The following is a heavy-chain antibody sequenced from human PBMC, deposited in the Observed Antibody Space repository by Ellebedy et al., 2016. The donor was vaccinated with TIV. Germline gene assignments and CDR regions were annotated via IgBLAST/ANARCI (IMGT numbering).Heavy chain of an antibody. CDR1: GFTFSSYA. CDR3: VKRDYGDYVPDYFDY. CDR2: ISGSGGST. V-gene: IGHV3-23*01. D-gene: IGHD4-17*01. J-gene: IGHJ4*02. Sequence: GGSLRLSXAASGFTFSSYAMSWVRQAPGKGLEWVSAISGSGGSTYYADSVKGRFTISRDNSKNTLYLQMNSLRAEDTAVYYCVKRDYGDYVPDYFDYWGQGTLVTVSS.